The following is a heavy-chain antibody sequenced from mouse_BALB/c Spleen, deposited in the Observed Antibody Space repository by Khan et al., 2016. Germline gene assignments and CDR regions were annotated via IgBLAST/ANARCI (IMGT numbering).Heavy chain of an antibody. D-gene: IGHD1-1*01. J-gene: IGHJ1*01. Sequence: QVQLQQSGAELVKPGASVKLSCKASGYTFTSYDINWVRQRPEQGLEWIGWIFPGDGSNKSNEKFKGKATLTTDKSSSTAYMQLSRLTSEDSAVYFCARLYGSTYWYFDVWGAGTTVTVSS. CDR1: GYTFTSYD. V-gene: IGHV1-85*01. CDR2: IFPGDGSN. CDR3: ARLYGSTYWYFDV.